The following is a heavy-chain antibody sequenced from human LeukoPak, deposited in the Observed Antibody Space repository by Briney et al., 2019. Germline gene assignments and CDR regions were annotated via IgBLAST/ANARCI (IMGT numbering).Heavy chain of an antibody. D-gene: IGHD3-10*01. CDR2: ISSSSSYI. CDR3: ARERVHYYGAFDY. J-gene: IGHJ4*02. V-gene: IGHV3-21*01. CDR1: GFTFSSYS. Sequence: GGSLRLSCAASGFTFSSYSMNWVRQAPGKGLEWVSSISSSSSYIYYADSVKGRFTISRDNAKNLLYLQMNSLRAEDTAVYYCARERVHYYGAFDYWGQGTLVTVSS.